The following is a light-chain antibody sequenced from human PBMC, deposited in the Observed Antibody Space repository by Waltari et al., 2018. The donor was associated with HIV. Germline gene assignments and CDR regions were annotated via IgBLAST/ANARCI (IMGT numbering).Light chain of an antibody. CDR2: EVS. Sequence: QSPLTQPASVSGSPVHSITRSSPGPRGDVGSYKVVSWYQKHPGKAPKLMIYEVSKRPSGVSNRFSGSKSGNTASLTISGLQAEDEADYYCCSYAGSTTHVFGTGTKVTVL. CDR3: CSYAGSTTHV. V-gene: IGLV2-23*02. J-gene: IGLJ1*01. CDR1: RGDVGSYKV.